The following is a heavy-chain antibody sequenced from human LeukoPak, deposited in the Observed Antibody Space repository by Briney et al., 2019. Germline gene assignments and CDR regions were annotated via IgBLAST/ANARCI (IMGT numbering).Heavy chain of an antibody. V-gene: IGHV3-15*01. Sequence: GGSLRLSCAASGFTFSNAWMSWVRQAPGKGQEWVGRIKSKTDGGTTDYAAPVKGRFTISRDDSKNTLYLQMNSLKTEDTAVYYCTTDVVDMAWRPLNYWGQGTLVTVSS. J-gene: IGHJ4*02. CDR1: GFTFSNAW. CDR2: IKSKTDGGTT. D-gene: IGHD5-24*01. CDR3: TTDVVDMAWRPLNY.